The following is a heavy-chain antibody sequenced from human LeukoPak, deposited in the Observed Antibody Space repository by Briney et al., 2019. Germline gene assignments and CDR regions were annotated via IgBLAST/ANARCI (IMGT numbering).Heavy chain of an antibody. J-gene: IGHJ6*02. CDR3: ARSGGDRNYYYYGMDV. CDR1: GGSISSYY. CDR2: IYYSGST. V-gene: IGHV4-59*01. D-gene: IGHD2-21*01. Sequence: SETLSLTCTVPGGSISSYYWSWIRQPPGKGLEWIGYIYYSGSTNYNPSLKSRVTISVDTSKNQFSLKLSSVTAADTAVYYCARSGGDRNYYYYGMDVWGQGTTVTVSS.